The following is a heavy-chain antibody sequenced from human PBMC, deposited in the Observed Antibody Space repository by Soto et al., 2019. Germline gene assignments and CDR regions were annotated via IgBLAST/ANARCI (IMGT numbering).Heavy chain of an antibody. Sequence: QVHLVESGGGVVQPGASLRLSCVGSGFTFRSYVIHWVRQAPGKGLEWVALTSYDGSNKYYDDSVKGRFTISRDNSRKTVYTIMDRVRVEDTAFYYWAQWGTSWGLDVWGQGTLVSVSS. CDR3: AQWGTSWGLDV. D-gene: IGHD2-21*02. CDR2: TSYDGSNK. J-gene: IGHJ4*02. V-gene: IGHV3-30*19. CDR1: GFTFRSYV.